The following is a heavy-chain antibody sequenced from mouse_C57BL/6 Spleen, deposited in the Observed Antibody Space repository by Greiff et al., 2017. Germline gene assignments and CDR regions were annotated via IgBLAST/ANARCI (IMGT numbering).Heavy chain of an antibody. CDR2: IYPGSGST. CDR1: GYTFTSYW. CDR3: ARDHYYGSSSYAMDY. V-gene: IGHV1-55*01. J-gene: IGHJ4*01. Sequence: QVQLQQPGAELVKPGASVKMSCKASGYTFTSYWITWVKQRPGQGLAWIGDIYPGSGSTNYNEKFKSKATLTVDTASSTAYMQRSSLTSEDSAVYYCARDHYYGSSSYAMDYWGQGTSVTVSS. D-gene: IGHD1-1*01.